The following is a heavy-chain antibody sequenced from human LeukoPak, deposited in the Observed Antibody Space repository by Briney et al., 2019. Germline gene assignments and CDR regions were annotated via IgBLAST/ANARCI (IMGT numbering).Heavy chain of an antibody. CDR1: GYTFTSYY. J-gene: IGHJ4*02. CDR2: MNPNSGNT. D-gene: IGHD4-11*01. Sequence: GASVKVSCKASGYTFTSYYYKWVGQATGQGLEWMGWMNPNSGNTGYAQKFQGRVTMTRNTSISTAYMELSSLRSEDTAVYYCARGGLQSFDYWGQGTLVTVSS. CDR3: ARGGLQSFDY. V-gene: IGHV1-8*01.